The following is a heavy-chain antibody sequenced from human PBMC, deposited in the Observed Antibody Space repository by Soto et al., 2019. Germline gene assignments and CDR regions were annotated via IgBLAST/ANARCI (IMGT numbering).Heavy chain of an antibody. V-gene: IGHV4-30-4*01. CDR2: IYYSGST. J-gene: IGHJ5*02. D-gene: IGHD3-3*01. CDR1: GGSISSGDYH. Sequence: PSETLSLTCTVSGGSISSGDYHWSWIRQPPGKGLEWIGYIYYSGSTYYNPSLRSRVTISVDTSKNQFSLKLSSVTAADTAVYYCARGLRFFGWFDPWGQGTLVTVSS. CDR3: ARGLRFFGWFDP.